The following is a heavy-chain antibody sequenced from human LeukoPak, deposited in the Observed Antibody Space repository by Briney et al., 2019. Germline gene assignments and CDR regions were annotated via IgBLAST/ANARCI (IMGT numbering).Heavy chain of an antibody. CDR1: GYSFTSYW. Sequence: GESLKISCKGSGYSFTSYWIGWVRQMPGKGLEWMGIIYPGDSDTRYSPSFQGQVTFSADKSIITAYLQWSSLKASDTAMYYCVRQTTQMDIVVVPAAWDYWGQGTLVTVSS. J-gene: IGHJ4*02. V-gene: IGHV5-51*01. CDR3: VRQTTQMDIVVVPAAWDY. D-gene: IGHD2-2*03. CDR2: IYPGDSDT.